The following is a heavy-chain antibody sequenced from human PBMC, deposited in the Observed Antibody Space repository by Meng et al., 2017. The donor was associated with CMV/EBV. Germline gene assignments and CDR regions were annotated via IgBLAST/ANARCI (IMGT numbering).Heavy chain of an antibody. D-gene: IGHD2-15*01. CDR3: ARDPFRQEGGHY. Sequence: GGSLRLSCAASGFTFSSYWISWVRQAPGKGLEWVANIKQDGSEKYYVDSVKGRFTISRDNAKNSLYLQMNSLRAEDTAVYYCARDPFRQEGGHYWGQGTLVTVSS. CDR1: GFTFSSYW. V-gene: IGHV3-7*01. J-gene: IGHJ4*02. CDR2: IKQDGSEK.